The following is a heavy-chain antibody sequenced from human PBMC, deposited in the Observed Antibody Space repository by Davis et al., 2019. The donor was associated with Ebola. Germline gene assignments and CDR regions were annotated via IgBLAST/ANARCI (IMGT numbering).Heavy chain of an antibody. Sequence: SVKGRFTVSRDNARHSLYLQMDSLRAEDTAVYYCAREGDYGDYGSWFDPWGQGTLVTVSS. J-gene: IGHJ5*02. D-gene: IGHD4-17*01. V-gene: IGHV3-48*03. CDR3: AREGDYGDYGSWFDP.